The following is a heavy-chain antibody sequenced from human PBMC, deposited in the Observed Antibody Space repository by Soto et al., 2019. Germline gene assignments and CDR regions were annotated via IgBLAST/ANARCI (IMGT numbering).Heavy chain of an antibody. CDR3: ARVFAGPYYFDY. Sequence: SETLSLTCTVSGGSVSSGSYYWSWIRQPPGKGLEWIGYIYYSGSTNYNPSLKSRVTISVDTSKNQFSLKLSSVTAADTAVYYCARVFAGPYYFDYWGQGTLVTVSS. CDR2: IYYSGST. CDR1: GGSVSSGSYY. D-gene: IGHD3-3*01. V-gene: IGHV4-61*01. J-gene: IGHJ4*02.